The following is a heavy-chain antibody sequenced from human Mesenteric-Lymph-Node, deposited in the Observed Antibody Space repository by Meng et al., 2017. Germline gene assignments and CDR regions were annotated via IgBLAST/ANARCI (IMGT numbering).Heavy chain of an antibody. CDR1: GYTFTGYY. V-gene: IGHV1-2*02. CDR2: INPNSGGT. CDR3: ARDYNWNDYVPAFDI. J-gene: IGHJ3*02. D-gene: IGHD1-20*01. Sequence: ASVKVSCKASGYTFTGYYMHWVRQAPGQGLEWMGWINPNSGGTNYAQKFQGRVTMTRDTSISTAYMELSRLRSDDTAVYYCARDYNWNDYVPAFDIWGQGTVVTVSS.